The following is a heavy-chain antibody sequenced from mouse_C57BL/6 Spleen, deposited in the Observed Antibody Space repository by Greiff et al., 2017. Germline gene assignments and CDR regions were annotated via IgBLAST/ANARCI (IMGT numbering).Heavy chain of an antibody. Sequence: QVQLQQSGAELARPGASVKLSCKASGYTFTSYGISWVKQRTGQGLEWIGEIYPRSGNTYYNDQFKGKATLTADKSSSTAYMELRSLTSEDSAVYFCARGDYDYDVDFDYWGQGTTRTVSS. CDR1: GYTFTSYG. CDR2: IYPRSGNT. J-gene: IGHJ2*01. CDR3: ARGDYDYDVDFDY. D-gene: IGHD2-4*01. V-gene: IGHV1-81*01.